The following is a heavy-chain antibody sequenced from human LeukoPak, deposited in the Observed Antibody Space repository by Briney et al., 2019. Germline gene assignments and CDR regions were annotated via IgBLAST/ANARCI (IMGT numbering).Heavy chain of an antibody. D-gene: IGHD2-15*01. CDR3: ARDVGSGGALDY. CDR1: GFTVSSNY. CDR2: IYNGDTT. J-gene: IGHJ4*02. Sequence: GGSLRLSCAASGFTVSSNYMSWVRQAPGKGLEWVSIIYNGDTTYYADSVKGRFTISRDNSMNTLYLQMNSLRAEDTAVYYCARDVGSGGALDYWGQGTLVTVSS. V-gene: IGHV3-53*01.